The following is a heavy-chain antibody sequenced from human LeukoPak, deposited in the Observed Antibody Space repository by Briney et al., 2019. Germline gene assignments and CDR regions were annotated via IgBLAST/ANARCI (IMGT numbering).Heavy chain of an antibody. CDR3: AKGGTESFDI. CDR1: GFTFSSYS. V-gene: IGHV3-21*04. Sequence: GGSLRLSCAASGFTFSSYSMNWVRQAPGKGLEWVSSISSSSSYIYYADSVKGRFTISRDNSKNTLYLQMNSLRAEDTAVYYCAKGGTESFDIWGQGTMVTVSS. CDR2: ISSSSSYI. J-gene: IGHJ3*02. D-gene: IGHD3-16*01.